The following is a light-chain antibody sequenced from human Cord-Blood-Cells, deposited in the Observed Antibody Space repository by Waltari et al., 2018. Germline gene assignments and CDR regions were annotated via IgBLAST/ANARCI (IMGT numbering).Light chain of an antibody. CDR2: YVS. CDR1: NIGSKS. V-gene: IGLV3-21*04. J-gene: IGLJ2*01. CDR3: QVWDSSSDHPV. Sequence: SYVLTPPPSVSVAPGKTARITCGGNNIGSKSVHWYQQKPGQAPVLVIYYVSDRPSGIPERFSGSNSGNTATLTISRVEAGDEADYYCQVWDSSSDHPVFGGGTKLTVL.